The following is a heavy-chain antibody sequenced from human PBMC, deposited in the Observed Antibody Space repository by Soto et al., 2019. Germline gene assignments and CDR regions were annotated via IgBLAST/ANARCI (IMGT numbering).Heavy chain of an antibody. CDR1: GGSINNYY. CDR2: VYDGGRT. V-gene: IGHV4-59*01. CDR3: AREGGGWFGAFDV. Sequence: QVRLQESGPGLVKPSETLSLTCTVSGGSINNYYWNWVRQFPGKGLEWIGYVYDGGRTTYNPPLRGRVTRPRDMSKNQLSLKLDSVTAADTAVYYCAREGGGWFGAFDVWGQGTMVTVSS. D-gene: IGHD3-10*01. J-gene: IGHJ3*01.